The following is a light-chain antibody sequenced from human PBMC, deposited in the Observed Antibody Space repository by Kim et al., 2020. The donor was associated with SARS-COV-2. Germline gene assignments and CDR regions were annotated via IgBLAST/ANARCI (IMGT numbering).Light chain of an antibody. CDR3: QQYEDSPYS. J-gene: IGKJ2*03. CDR1: RSVSNW. V-gene: IGKV1-5*01. CDR2: EAS. Sequence: DIQVTQSPSTLSASIGDRVVITCRTSRSVSNWLAWYQQKPGKGPNLLIFEASTLESGAPSRFRGRGSGTEFTLTITSLLPEDFATHYCQQYEDSPYSFGQGTKLEI.